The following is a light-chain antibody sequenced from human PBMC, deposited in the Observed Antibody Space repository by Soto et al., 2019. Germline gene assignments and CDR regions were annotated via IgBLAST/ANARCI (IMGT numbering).Light chain of an antibody. CDR1: QSVSYH. CDR2: DAS. CDR3: QQYDSWLT. Sequence: IVMTKTPATLSVSPWQRVTLSCRASQSVSYHVAWYHQKPGQTPRLVIYDASNRASGIPARFSGSGSGTDFSLTINSLQSEDFGIYYCQQYDSWLTCGGGTKVDIK. J-gene: IGKJ4*01. V-gene: IGKV3-15*01.